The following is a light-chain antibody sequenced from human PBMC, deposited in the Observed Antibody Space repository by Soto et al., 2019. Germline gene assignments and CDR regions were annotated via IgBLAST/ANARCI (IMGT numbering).Light chain of an antibody. CDR2: GNT. Sequence: QSVLTQPPSVSGAPGHRVTISCTGSSSNIGAGYDVHWYQQLPGRAPKLLIYGNTNRPSGVPDRFSGSKSGTSASLAITGLQAEDEGDYYCLSFDSSLSVVFGGGTKLTVL. J-gene: IGLJ2*01. CDR1: SSNIGAGYD. CDR3: LSFDSSLSVV. V-gene: IGLV1-40*01.